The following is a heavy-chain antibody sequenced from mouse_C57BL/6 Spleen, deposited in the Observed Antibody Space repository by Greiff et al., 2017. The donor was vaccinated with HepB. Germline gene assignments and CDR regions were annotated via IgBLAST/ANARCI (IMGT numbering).Heavy chain of an antibody. J-gene: IGHJ2*01. CDR3: ASGRTGTPFDY. CDR2: ISYDGSN. Sequence: EESGPGLVKPSQSLSLTCSVTGYSITSGYYWNWIRQFPGNKLEWMGYISYDGSNNYNPSLKNRISITRDTSKNQFFLKLNSVTTEDTATYYCASGRTGTPFDYWGQGTTLTVSS. CDR1: GYSITSGYY. D-gene: IGHD4-1*01. V-gene: IGHV3-6*01.